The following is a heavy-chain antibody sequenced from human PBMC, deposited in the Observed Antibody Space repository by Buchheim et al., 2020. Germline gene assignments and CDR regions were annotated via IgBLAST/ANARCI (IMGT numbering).Heavy chain of an antibody. J-gene: IGHJ4*02. CDR2: INPDGSTT. CDR3: ARGLGGGY. CDR1: GFTFSRYW. V-gene: IGHV3-74*01. D-gene: IGHD3-16*01. Sequence: EEQLVESGGGLVQPGGSLRLSCAASGFTFSRYWMHWVRQAPGKGLLWVSSINPDGSTTKYADSVKGQFTISRDNAKNTVYFQMNSLRVEDTAVYYCARGLGGGYWGQGTL.